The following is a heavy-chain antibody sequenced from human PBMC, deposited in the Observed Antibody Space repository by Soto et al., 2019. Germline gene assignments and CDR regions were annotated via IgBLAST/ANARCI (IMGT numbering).Heavy chain of an antibody. CDR3: AKEVSLGSTVDLGY. Sequence: GGSLRLSCAASGFTFSIFAMSWVRQSPGKGLEWVSTISGSGGSTYYADAVKGRFTISRDNSMGTLYLQMKSLRVEDTAIYYCAKEVSLGSTVDLGYWGQGALVTSPQ. CDR2: ISGSGGST. V-gene: IGHV3-23*01. CDR1: GFTFSIFA. J-gene: IGHJ4*02. D-gene: IGHD7-27*01.